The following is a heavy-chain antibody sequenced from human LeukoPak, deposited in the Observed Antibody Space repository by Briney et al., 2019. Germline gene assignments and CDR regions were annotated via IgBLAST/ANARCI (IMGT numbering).Heavy chain of an antibody. CDR3: ARRSSKGVPAARYYYYYMDV. J-gene: IGHJ6*03. D-gene: IGHD2-2*01. CDR1: GYTFTSYG. CDR2: IGAYNGNT. V-gene: IGHV1-18*01. Sequence: ASVKVSCKASGYTFTSYGISWVRQAPGQGLEWMGWIGAYNGNTNYAQKLQGRVTMTTDTSTSTAYMELRSLRSDDTAVYYCARRSSKGVPAARYYYYYMDVWGKGTTVTVSS.